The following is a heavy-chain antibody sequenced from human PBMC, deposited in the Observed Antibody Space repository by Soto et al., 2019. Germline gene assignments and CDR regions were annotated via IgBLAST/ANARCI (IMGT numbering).Heavy chain of an antibody. V-gene: IGHV3-21*01. J-gene: IGHJ4*02. CDR1: GFTFSSYS. CDR3: ARDLEEYSSSNPFDY. D-gene: IGHD6-6*01. Sequence: PGGSLRLSCAASGFTFSSYSMNWVRQAPGKGLEWVSSISSSSSYIYYADSVKGRFTISRDNAKNSLYLQMNSLRAEDTAVYYCARDLEEYSSSNPFDYWGQGTLVTV. CDR2: ISSSSSYI.